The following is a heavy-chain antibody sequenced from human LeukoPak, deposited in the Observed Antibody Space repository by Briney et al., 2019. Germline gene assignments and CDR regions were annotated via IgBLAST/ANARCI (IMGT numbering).Heavy chain of an antibody. D-gene: IGHD6-6*01. V-gene: IGHV1-2*02. CDR3: AIPSSSFPSPFDY. J-gene: IGHJ4*02. CDR2: INPNSGGT. CDR1: GYTFTGYY. Sequence: ASVKVSCKASGYTFTGYYMHWVRQAPGQGLEWTGWINPNSGGTNYAQKFQGRVTMTRDTSISTAYMELSRLRSDDTAVYYCAIPSSSFPSPFDYWGQGTLVTVSS.